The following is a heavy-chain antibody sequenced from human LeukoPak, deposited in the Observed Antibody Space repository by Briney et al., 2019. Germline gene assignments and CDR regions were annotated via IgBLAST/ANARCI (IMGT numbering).Heavy chain of an antibody. CDR3: AKDHFSSWTAGSSWPNNFDY. CDR2: ISGGGGT. D-gene: IGHD6-13*01. CDR1: GFTFSSYA. Sequence: PGGSLRLSCEASGFTFSSYAMSWVRQLPGKGLEWVSAISGGGGTYYVDSVKGRFTISRDNSKNTLYLQMSSLRAGDTAVYYCAKDHFSSWTAGSSWPNNFDYWGQGTLVTVSS. V-gene: IGHV3-23*01. J-gene: IGHJ4*02.